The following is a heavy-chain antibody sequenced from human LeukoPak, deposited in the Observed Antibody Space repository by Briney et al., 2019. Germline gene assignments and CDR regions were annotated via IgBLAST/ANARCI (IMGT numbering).Heavy chain of an antibody. CDR1: GYTLTELS. CDR2: FDPEDGET. J-gene: IGHJ6*02. V-gene: IGHV1-24*01. CDR3: ARVSGYCSGGSCYGLPSHGMDV. D-gene: IGHD2-15*01. Sequence: ASVKVSCKVSGYTLTELSMHWVRQAPGKGLEWMGGFDPEDGETIYAQKFQGRVTMTEDTSTDTAYMELSSLRSEDTAVYYCARVSGYCSGGSCYGLPSHGMDVWGQGTTVTVSS.